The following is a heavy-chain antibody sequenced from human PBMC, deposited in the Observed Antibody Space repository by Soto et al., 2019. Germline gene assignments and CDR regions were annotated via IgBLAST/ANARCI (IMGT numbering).Heavy chain of an antibody. D-gene: IGHD2-21*02. J-gene: IGHJ5*02. CDR2: IHYSGKT. CDR3: AREDLALRWFDP. Sequence: PSETLSLTCTVSGGSISSGAYYWSWIRQPPGKGLEWIGYIHYSGKTYSKPSLKSRVSISVDTSKNQFSLKLSSVTAADTAAYYCAREDLALRWFDPGCQGTLVTVFS. V-gene: IGHV4-30-4*01. CDR1: GGSISSGAYY.